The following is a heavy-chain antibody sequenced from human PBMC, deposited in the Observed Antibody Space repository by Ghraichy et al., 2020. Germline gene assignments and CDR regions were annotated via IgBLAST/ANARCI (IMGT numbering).Heavy chain of an antibody. V-gene: IGHV3-7*01. CDR1: GFTFSSYW. Sequence: LSLTRAASGFTFSSYWMSWVRQAPGKGLEWVANIKQDGSEKYYVDSVKGRFTISRDNAKNSLYLQMNSLRAEDTAVYYCARDAWIQLWGYYYYYGMDVWGQGTTVTVSS. CDR2: IKQDGSEK. CDR3: ARDAWIQLWGYYYYYGMDV. J-gene: IGHJ6*02. D-gene: IGHD5-18*01.